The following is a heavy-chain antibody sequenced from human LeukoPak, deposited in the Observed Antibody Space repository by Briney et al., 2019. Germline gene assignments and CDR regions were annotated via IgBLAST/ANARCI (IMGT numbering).Heavy chain of an antibody. Sequence: PSETLSLTCTVSGGSISSGDYYWSWIRQPPGKGLEWIGYIYYSGSTYYNPSLKSRFTISGDTSKNQFSLKLSSVTAADTAVYYCARDRGYCSSTSCYSWFDPWGQGTLVTVSS. J-gene: IGHJ5*02. CDR2: IYYSGST. D-gene: IGHD2-2*01. V-gene: IGHV4-30-4*08. CDR1: GGSISSGDYY. CDR3: ARDRGYCSSTSCYSWFDP.